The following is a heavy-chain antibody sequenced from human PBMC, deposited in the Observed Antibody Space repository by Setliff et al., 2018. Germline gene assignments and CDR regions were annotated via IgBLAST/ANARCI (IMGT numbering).Heavy chain of an antibody. CDR2: IYYSGST. CDR1: GGSISSHY. Sequence: SETLSLTCTVSGGSISSHYWSWIRQPPGKGLEWIGSIYYSGSTNYNPSLKSRVTISVDTSKNQFSLKLSSVTAADTAVYYCARVVLRVYNWFDPWGQGTLVTVS. J-gene: IGHJ5*02. D-gene: IGHD2-2*01. V-gene: IGHV4-59*11. CDR3: ARVVLRVYNWFDP.